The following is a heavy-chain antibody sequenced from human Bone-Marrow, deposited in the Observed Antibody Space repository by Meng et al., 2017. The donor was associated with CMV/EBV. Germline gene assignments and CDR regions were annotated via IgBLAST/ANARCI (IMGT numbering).Heavy chain of an antibody. CDR2: IYYSGST. V-gene: IGHV4-59*01. CDR3: ARVIGFCSSTSCYYLGGMDV. Sequence: SETLSLTCAVYGGSFSGYYWSWIRQPPGKGLEWIGYIYYSGSTNYNPSLKSRVTISVDTSKNQFSLKLSSVTAADTAVYYCARVIGFCSSTSCYYLGGMDVWGQGTTVTVSS. D-gene: IGHD2-2*01. CDR1: GGSFSGYY. J-gene: IGHJ6*02.